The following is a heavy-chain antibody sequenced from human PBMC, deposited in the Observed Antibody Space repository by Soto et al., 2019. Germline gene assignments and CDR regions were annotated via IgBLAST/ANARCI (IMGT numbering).Heavy chain of an antibody. Sequence: QVQLVQSGAEVKKPGASVTVSCKASGYTFTSYDINWVRQATGQGLEWMGWMNPNSGNTGYAQKFQGRVTMTRNTSISTAYMELSSLRSEDTAVYYCARAPMVTTVTTHYYYGMDVGGQGTTVTVSS. CDR1: GYTFTSYD. CDR2: MNPNSGNT. CDR3: ARAPMVTTVTTHYYYGMDV. V-gene: IGHV1-8*01. J-gene: IGHJ6*02. D-gene: IGHD4-4*01.